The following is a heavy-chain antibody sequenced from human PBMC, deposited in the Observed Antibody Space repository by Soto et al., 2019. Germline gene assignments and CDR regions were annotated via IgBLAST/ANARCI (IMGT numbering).Heavy chain of an antibody. V-gene: IGHV4-30-4*01. D-gene: IGHD3-9*01. CDR3: ARDRVVRYFDWLLLPRNWFDP. Sequence: KASETLSLTCTVSGGSISSGDYYWSWIRQPPGKGLEWIGYIYYSGSTYYNPSLKSRVTISVDTSKNQFSLKLSSVTAADTAVYHCARDRVVRYFDWLLLPRNWFDPWGQGTLVTVSS. J-gene: IGHJ5*02. CDR1: GGSISSGDYY. CDR2: IYYSGST.